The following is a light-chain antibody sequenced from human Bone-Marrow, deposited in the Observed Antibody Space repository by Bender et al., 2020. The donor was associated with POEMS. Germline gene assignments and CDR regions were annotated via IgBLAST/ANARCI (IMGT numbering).Light chain of an antibody. Sequence: QSALTQPPSASGSPGQSVTISCTGSSSDIGGYDYVSWYQQHPGKAPKLITYEVYKRPSGVSNRFSGSKSGNTASLTISGLQAEDESDYYCCSYAGTNTLVFGGGTNLTVL. CDR1: SSDIGGYDY. V-gene: IGLV2-8*01. J-gene: IGLJ2*01. CDR2: EVY. CDR3: CSYAGTNTLV.